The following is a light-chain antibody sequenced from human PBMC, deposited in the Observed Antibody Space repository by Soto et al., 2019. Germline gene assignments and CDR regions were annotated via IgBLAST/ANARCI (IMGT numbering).Light chain of an antibody. Sequence: QLVLTQPPSVSGAPGQRVTISCTGSSFNIGAGYDVHWYQQLPGTAPKLLIYNNINRPSGVPDRFSGSKSGTSASLAITGLQPEDEADYYCQSYDTMLSGPGVFGGGTQLTVL. CDR3: QSYDTMLSGPGV. CDR2: NNI. CDR1: SFNIGAGYD. J-gene: IGLJ2*01. V-gene: IGLV1-40*01.